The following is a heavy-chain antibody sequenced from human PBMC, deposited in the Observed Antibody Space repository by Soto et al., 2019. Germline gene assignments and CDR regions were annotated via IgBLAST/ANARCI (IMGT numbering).Heavy chain of an antibody. V-gene: IGHV1-3*01. CDR3: ARDLLVGHHYYFDY. CDR1: GYTFTSYA. CDR2: INAGNGNT. Sequence: QVQLVQSGAEVKKPGASVKVSCKASGYTFTSYAMHWVRQAPGQRLEWIGWINAGNGNTKYSQKFQHRVTITRDTSASTAYMELSSLRSEDTAVYYCARDLLVGHHYYFDYWGQGTLVTVSS. J-gene: IGHJ4*02. D-gene: IGHD1-26*01.